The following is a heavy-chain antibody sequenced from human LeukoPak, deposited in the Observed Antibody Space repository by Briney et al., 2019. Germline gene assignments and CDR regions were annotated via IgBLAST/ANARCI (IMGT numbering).Heavy chain of an antibody. V-gene: IGHV3-11*06. J-gene: IGHJ4*02. Sequence: GGSLRLSCAASGFTFSDYSMSWIRQAPGKGLEWVSYISSSSSYTNYADSVKGRFTISRDNAKNSLYLQMNSLRAEDTAAYYCARDGSLGELSLYATDYWGKGTLVTVSS. D-gene: IGHD3-16*02. CDR3: ARDGSLGELSLYATDY. CDR1: GFTFSDYS. CDR2: ISSSSSYT.